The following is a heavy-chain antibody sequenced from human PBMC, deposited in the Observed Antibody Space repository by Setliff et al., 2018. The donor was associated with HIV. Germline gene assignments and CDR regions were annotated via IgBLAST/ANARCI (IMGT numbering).Heavy chain of an antibody. J-gene: IGHJ3*01. CDR3: ARDPYDSRALDSSAYGAFDF. CDR2: ISGSGGST. V-gene: IGHV3-23*01. CDR1: GFTFSSYA. D-gene: IGHD3-22*01. Sequence: LRLSCAASGFTFSSYAMTWVRQAPGKGLEWVSAISGSGGSTYYADSVKGRFTISRDNSKNTLYLQMNSLRAEDTAVYYCARDPYDSRALDSSAYGAFDFWGQGTMVTVSS.